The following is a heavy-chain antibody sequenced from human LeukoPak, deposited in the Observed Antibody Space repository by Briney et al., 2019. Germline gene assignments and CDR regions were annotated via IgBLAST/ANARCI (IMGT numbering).Heavy chain of an antibody. CDR2: TRNKANSYTT. CDR1: GFTFSDHY. D-gene: IGHD6-19*01. J-gene: IGHJ4*02. V-gene: IGHV3-72*01. Sequence: GGSLRLSCAASGFTFSDHYMDWVRQAPGKGLEWVGRTRNKANSYTTEYAASVKGRFTISRDDSKNSLYLQMNSLKTEDTAVYYCTTGAQWLTRFDYWGQGTLVAVSS. CDR3: TTGAQWLTRFDY.